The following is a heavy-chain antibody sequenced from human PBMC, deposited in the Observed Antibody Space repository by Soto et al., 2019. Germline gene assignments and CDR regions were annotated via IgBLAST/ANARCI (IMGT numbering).Heavy chain of an antibody. D-gene: IGHD3-3*01. J-gene: IGHJ4*02. V-gene: IGHV3-53*02. CDR1: GFNVSKNF. Sequence: EVRLVETGGRLIRPGGSLRLSCAGSGFNVSKNFMSWVRQAPGRGLEWVSVIYSGGSTYYADSVKGRFIISRDKSKNTLYLQMNGLRADDTAVYYCARGPQDFWSGYYSYWGQGTPVTVSS. CDR3: ARGPQDFWSGYYSY. CDR2: IYSGGST.